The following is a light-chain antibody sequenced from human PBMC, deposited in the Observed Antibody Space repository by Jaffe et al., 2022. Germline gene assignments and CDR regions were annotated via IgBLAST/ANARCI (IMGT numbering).Light chain of an antibody. CDR3: QQRSNWPPMYT. J-gene: IGKJ2*01. V-gene: IGKV3-11*01. CDR1: ESISSY. CDR2: AAS. Sequence: EIVLTQSPATLSLSPGERATLSCRASESISSYLAWYQHKPGQAPRLLIYAASNRATATPARFSGSGSGTDFTLTISNLEPEDFAVYYCQQRSNWPPMYTFGQGTKLEIK.